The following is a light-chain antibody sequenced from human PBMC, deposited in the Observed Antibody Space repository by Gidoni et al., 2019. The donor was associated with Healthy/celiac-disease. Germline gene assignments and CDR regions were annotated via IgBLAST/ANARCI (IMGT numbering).Light chain of an antibody. CDR2: GAS. CDR3: QQYNNWPPKVT. V-gene: IGKV3-15*01. J-gene: IGKJ4*01. CDR1: QSVSSN. Sequence: EIVMTQTPATLSVSPGERATLSCRASQSVSSNLAWYQQKPGQAPRLLIYGASTRATGIPARFSGSGSGTEFTLPISSLQSEDFAFYSCQQYNNWPPKVTFGGGTKVEIK.